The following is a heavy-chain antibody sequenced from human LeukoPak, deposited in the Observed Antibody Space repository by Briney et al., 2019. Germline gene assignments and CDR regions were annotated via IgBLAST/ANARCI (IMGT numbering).Heavy chain of an antibody. CDR3: ARASAHQHRPTPRYDFWSGTPHYYYYGMDV. Sequence: PSETLSLTCAVYGGSFSGYYWSWIRQPPGKGLEWIGYIYYSGSTNYNPSLKSRVTISVDTSKNQFSLKLSSVTAADTAVYYCARASAHQHRPTPRYDFWSGTPHYYYYGMDVWGQGTTVTVSS. J-gene: IGHJ6*02. D-gene: IGHD3-3*01. CDR2: IYYSGST. CDR1: GGSFSGYY. V-gene: IGHV4-59*01.